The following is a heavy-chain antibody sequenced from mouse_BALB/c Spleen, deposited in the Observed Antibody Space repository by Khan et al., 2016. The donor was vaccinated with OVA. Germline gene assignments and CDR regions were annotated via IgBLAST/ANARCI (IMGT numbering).Heavy chain of an antibody. CDR2: INTYTGDP. CDR3: DGISSCWYYDF. Sequence: QIQLVQSGPELMKPGETVKISCKASGYTFTNYGMNWVKQAPGKGLKWIGWINTYTGDPTYADDFKGRFAFSLETSASTAYLQISNLKYEDITTCFCDGISSCWYYDFWGAGTTITVSS. D-gene: IGHD6-2*01. V-gene: IGHV9-1*02. J-gene: IGHJ1*01. CDR1: GYTFTNYG.